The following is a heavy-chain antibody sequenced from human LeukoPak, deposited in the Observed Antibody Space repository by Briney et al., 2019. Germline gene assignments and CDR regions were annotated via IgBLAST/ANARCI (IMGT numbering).Heavy chain of an antibody. CDR2: INHSGST. CDR3: ARENSYGFFVWFDP. J-gene: IGHJ5*02. CDR1: GGSFSGYY. V-gene: IGHV4-34*01. D-gene: IGHD5-18*01. Sequence: LETLSLTCAVYGGSFSGYYWSWIRQPPGKGLEWIGEINHSGSTNYNPSLKSRVTISVDTSKNQFSLKLSSVTAADTAVYYCARENSYGFFVWFDPWGQGTLVTVSS.